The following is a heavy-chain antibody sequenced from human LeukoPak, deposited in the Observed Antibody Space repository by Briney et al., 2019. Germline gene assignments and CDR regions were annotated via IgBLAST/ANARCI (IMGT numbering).Heavy chain of an antibody. CDR1: RFTFNTYA. CDR2: ISRSGDGT. J-gene: IGHJ4*02. Sequence: GGSLRLSCTVSRFTFNTYAMTWVRQAPGKGLEWVSSISRSGDGTYYADSVKGRFTISRDNSKNTLYLQMNSLRAEDAAVYYCVRASDGCSTSSCSFDYWGQGTLVTVSS. CDR3: VRASDGCSTSSCSFDY. D-gene: IGHD2-2*01. V-gene: IGHV3-23*01.